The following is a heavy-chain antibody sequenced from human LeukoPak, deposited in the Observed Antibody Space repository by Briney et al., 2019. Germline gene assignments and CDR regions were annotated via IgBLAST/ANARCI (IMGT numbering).Heavy chain of an antibody. V-gene: IGHV3-23*01. D-gene: IGHD4-17*01. CDR3: ASRKETVTTPIDY. CDR2: ISVSGGST. J-gene: IGHJ4*02. CDR1: GFTFSSYA. Sequence: GGSLRLSCAASGFTFSSYAMSWVRQAPGKGLEWVSGISVSGGSTSYADSVKGRFTISRDNSKNTLYLQMNTLRAEDTAVYYCASRKETVTTPIDYWGQGTLVTVSS.